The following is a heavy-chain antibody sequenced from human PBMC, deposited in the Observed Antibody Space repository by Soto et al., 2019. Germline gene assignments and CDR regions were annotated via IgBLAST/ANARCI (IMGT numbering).Heavy chain of an antibody. CDR1: GDSVSSYNAA. CDR3: AGEGSSGHNWFDP. D-gene: IGHD6-19*01. J-gene: IGHJ5*02. CDR2: TYYRSKWYN. Sequence: SQTLSLTCAISGDSVSSYNAASNWIRQSPSRGLEWLGRTYYRSKWYNDYAVSVKSRITINPDTSKNQFSLQLNSVTPEDTAVYYCAGEGSSGHNWFDPWGQGTLVTAPQ. V-gene: IGHV6-1*01.